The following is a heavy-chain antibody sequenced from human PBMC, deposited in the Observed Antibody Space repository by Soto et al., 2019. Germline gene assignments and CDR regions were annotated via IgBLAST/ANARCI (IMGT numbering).Heavy chain of an antibody. V-gene: IGHV3-23*01. J-gene: IGHJ4*02. D-gene: IGHD3-3*01. Sequence: GGSLRLSCAASGFTISSRDNHAMSWVRQAPGKGPEWISTISSDGSNRHYADSVLGRFTISRDSSRNTVNLLMNRLRVEDTAIYYCAKGKAHTLFGVDTLFDYWGQGTLVTVSS. CDR3: AKGKAHTLFGVDTLFDY. CDR1: GFTISSRDNHA. CDR2: ISSDGSNR.